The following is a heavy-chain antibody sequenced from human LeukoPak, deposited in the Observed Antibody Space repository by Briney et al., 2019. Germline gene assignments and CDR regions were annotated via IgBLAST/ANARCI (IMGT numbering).Heavy chain of an antibody. CDR2: IYYSGST. CDR3: ARRSSMVRGVAFDY. J-gene: IGHJ4*02. D-gene: IGHD3-10*01. Sequence: SETLSLTSTVSGGSISSSSYYWGWIRQPPGKGLEWIGSIYYSGSTYYNPSLKSRVTISVDTSKNQFSLKLSSVTAADTAVYYCARRSSMVRGVAFDYWGQGTLVTVSS. CDR1: GGSISSSSYY. V-gene: IGHV4-39*01.